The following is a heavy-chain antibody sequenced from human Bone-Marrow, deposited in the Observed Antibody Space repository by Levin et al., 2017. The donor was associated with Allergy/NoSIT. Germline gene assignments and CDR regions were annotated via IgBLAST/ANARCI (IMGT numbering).Heavy chain of an antibody. D-gene: IGHD6-13*01. V-gene: IGHV3-15*01. CDR3: ATVGRSWKHLDY. CDR1: GFTFNTAW. Sequence: GGSLRLSCTASGFTFNTAWMTWVRQAPGSGLEWVGRIKSKTDGGTTDFAAPVKGRFTMSRDDSKNTVYLHMDSLKSEDTGVYYGATVGRSWKHLDYWGQGTLVTVSS. J-gene: IGHJ4*02. CDR2: IKSKTDGGTT.